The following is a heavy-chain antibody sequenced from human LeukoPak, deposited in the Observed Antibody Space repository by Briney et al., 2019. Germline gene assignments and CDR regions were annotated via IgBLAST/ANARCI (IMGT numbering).Heavy chain of an antibody. D-gene: IGHD3-16*01. CDR1: GFTFSSYG. Sequence: GGSLRLSCAASGFTFSSYGMHWVRQAPGKGLEWVAFIRYDGSTKYYADSVKGRFTISRDNSKSTLYLQMNSLRAEDTAVYYCAKVTFGDYWGQGTLVTVSS. V-gene: IGHV3-30*02. J-gene: IGHJ4*02. CDR3: AKVTFGDY. CDR2: IRYDGSTK.